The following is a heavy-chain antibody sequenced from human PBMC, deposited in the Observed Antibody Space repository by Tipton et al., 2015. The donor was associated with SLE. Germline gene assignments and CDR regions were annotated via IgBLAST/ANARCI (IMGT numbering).Heavy chain of an antibody. CDR2: IYTSGST. Sequence: TLSLTYTVSGGSMSSGTYYWNWIRQPAGKGLEWIGRIYTSGSTYYNPSLKSRVTISIDTSKNQFSLKLSSVTAADTAVYYCAWGEKNQLVRSWGQGTLVTVSS. J-gene: IGHJ5*02. CDR3: AWGEKNQLVRS. CDR1: GGSMSSGTYY. D-gene: IGHD3-16*01. V-gene: IGHV4-61*02.